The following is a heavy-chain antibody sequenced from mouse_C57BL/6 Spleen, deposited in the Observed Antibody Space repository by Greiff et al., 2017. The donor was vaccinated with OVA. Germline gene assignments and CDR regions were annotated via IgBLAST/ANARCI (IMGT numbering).Heavy chain of an antibody. D-gene: IGHD1-1*01. V-gene: IGHV1-72*01. CDR2: IDPYSGGT. CDR3: ARGITTERDAMDY. CDR1: GYTFTSYW. J-gene: IGHJ4*01. Sequence: QVQLQQPGAELVKPGASVKLSCKASGYTFTSYWMHWVKQRPGRGLEWIGRIDPYSGGTKSNEKFKSKATLTVDKPSSTAYMQLSSLTSEDSAVYYCARGITTERDAMDYWGQGTSVTVSS.